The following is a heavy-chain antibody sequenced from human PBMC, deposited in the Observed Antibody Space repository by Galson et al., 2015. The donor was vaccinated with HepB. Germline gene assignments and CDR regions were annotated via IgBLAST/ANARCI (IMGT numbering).Heavy chain of an antibody. CDR2: IWYDGSNR. Sequence: SCKASGFTFSSYGMHWVRQAPGKGLEWVAVIWYDGSNRYYADSVKGRFTISRDNSKNTLYLQMNSLRAEDTAVYYCARSGGGKEHFDYWGQGTLVTVSS. D-gene: IGHD4-23*01. V-gene: IGHV3-33*01. J-gene: IGHJ4*02. CDR1: GFTFSSYG. CDR3: ARSGGGKEHFDY.